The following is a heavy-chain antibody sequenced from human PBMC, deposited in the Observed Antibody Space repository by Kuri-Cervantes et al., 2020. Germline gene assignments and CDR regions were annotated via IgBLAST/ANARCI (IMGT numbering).Heavy chain of an antibody. D-gene: IGHD3-22*01. J-gene: IGHJ4*02. CDR2: ISSSSSTI. Sequence: ETLSLTCAASGFTFSSYGMHWVRQAPGKGLEWVSYISSSSSTIYYADSVKGRFTISRDNAKNSLYLQMNSLRDEDTAVYYCARDVGDSSGYYYAPGGYWGQGTPVTVSS. CDR3: ARDVGDSSGYYYAPGGY. CDR1: GFTFSSYG. V-gene: IGHV3-48*02.